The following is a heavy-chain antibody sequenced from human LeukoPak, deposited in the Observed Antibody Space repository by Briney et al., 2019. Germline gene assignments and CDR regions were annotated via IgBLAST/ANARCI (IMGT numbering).Heavy chain of an antibody. CDR1: RSTVSSYW. CDR3: ARIPAGVATLTGKLCYYYYYMDV. D-gene: IGHD2-21*01. J-gene: IGHJ6*03. Sequence: GGSLRLSCAVARSTVSSYWGSWGRQAPGKGLEWVASIKQDGSDKYYVDSVKGRFTISRDNAKNSLYLQMNSLSADDSAIYYCARIPAGVATLTGKLCYYYYYMDVWGKGTTVTVSS. CDR2: IKQDGSDK. V-gene: IGHV3-7*01.